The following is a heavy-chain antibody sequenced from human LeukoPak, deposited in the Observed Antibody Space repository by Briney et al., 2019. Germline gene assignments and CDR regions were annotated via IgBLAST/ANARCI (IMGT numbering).Heavy chain of an antibody. J-gene: IGHJ4*02. V-gene: IGHV3-64*01. Sequence: GSLRLYGAASGFTFSSYAMHWVRQAPGKGLEYVSAISSNGGSTYYANTVKGRFTISRDNSKNTLYLQMGSLRAEDMAVYYFAIFYGDNGYWGQGTLVTVSS. CDR2: ISSNGGST. D-gene: IGHD4-17*01. CDR3: AIFYGDNGY. CDR1: GFTFSSYA.